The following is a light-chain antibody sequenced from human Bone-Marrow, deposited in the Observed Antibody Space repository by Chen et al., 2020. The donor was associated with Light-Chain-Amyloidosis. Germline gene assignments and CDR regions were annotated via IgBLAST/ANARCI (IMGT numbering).Light chain of an antibody. CDR3: QQRSNWPIT. CDR1: QSVNNY. Sequence: EIVLTQSPATLSLSPGERGTLSCRASQSVNNYLAWYQQKPGQAPRLLIYDASNRATGIPVRFSGSGSGTGFTLTISRLEPEDFAVYYCQQRSNWPITFGQGTRLEIK. J-gene: IGKJ5*01. V-gene: IGKV3-11*01. CDR2: DAS.